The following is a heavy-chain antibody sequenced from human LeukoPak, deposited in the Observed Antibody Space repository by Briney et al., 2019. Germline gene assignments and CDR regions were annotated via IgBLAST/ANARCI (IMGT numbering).Heavy chain of an antibody. J-gene: IGHJ3*02. CDR3: ARGLGAVAGRIYDGFDM. CDR2: IFFSGST. V-gene: IGHV4-59*11. CDR1: GGSISSHY. D-gene: IGHD6-19*01. Sequence: PSETLSLTCTVSGGSISSHYWSWIRQPQGEGLGWLGYIFFSGSTNYNPSLESRVTISIDTPNNQFSLKLSSVTAADTGVYYCARGLGAVAGRIYDGFDMWGQGTMVTVSS.